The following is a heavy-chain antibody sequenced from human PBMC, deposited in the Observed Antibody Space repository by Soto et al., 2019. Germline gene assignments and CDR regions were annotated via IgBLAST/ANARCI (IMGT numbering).Heavy chain of an antibody. D-gene: IGHD1-1*01. CDR1: RYSFTTYA. Sequence: GASVKVSCKASRYSFTTYALHWVRQAPGQRPEWMGWINAGNGDTKYSEKFQGRVTITRDTSANTAYMELSSLRSEDTSVYYCARDPGTGAELRAYHFDYWGQGTLVTVSS. CDR2: INAGNGDT. CDR3: ARDPGTGAELRAYHFDY. V-gene: IGHV1-3*01. J-gene: IGHJ4*02.